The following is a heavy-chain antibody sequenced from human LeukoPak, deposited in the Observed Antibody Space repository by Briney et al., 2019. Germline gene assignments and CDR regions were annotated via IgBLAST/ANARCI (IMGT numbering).Heavy chain of an antibody. J-gene: IGHJ4*02. V-gene: IGHV3-7*01. CDR2: IKPSGTET. CDR1: GVSFSTYW. Sequence: GGSLRLSCAASGVSFSTYWMRWVRQPPGKGLEWVAKIKPSGTETYYRDPVKGRFTISRDNAKNLLYLQMSSLRAEDTAVYSCGRFGDAAGIDNWGQGTLVTVSS. D-gene: IGHD3-10*01. CDR3: GRFGDAAGIDN.